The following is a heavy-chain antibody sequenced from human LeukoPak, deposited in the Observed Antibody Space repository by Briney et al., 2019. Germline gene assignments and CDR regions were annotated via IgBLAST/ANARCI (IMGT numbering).Heavy chain of an antibody. CDR1: GDSISSNIAA. V-gene: IGHV6-1*01. D-gene: IGHD3-9*01. CDR2: TYYRSKWYN. Sequence: SQTLSLTCAISGDSISSNIAAWNWIRQSPSRGLEWLGRTYYRSKWYNDHAVSVKSRITINPDTSKNQFSLKLTSVTAADTAVYYCARRIYKILRGTEYGYWYFDLWGRGTRVTVSS. J-gene: IGHJ2*01. CDR3: ARRIYKILRGTEYGYWYFDL.